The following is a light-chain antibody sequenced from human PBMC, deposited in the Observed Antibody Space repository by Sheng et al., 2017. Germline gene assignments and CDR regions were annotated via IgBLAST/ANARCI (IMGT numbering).Light chain of an antibody. Sequence: EIVMTQSPATLSVSPGERATLSCRASQTIGGNLAWYQQKPGQATRLLIYGASTRATGIPDKFSGSGSGTDFTLTISSLEPEDFAVYYCQQYGNSPPFTFGPGTKVDIK. CDR3: QQYGNSPPFT. CDR2: GAS. CDR1: QTIGGN. J-gene: IGKJ3*01. V-gene: IGKV3-15*01.